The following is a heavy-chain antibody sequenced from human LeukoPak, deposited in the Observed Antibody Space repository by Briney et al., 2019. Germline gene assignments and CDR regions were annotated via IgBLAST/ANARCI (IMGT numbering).Heavy chain of an antibody. D-gene: IGHD1-26*01. CDR3: AVGATMSPNY. J-gene: IGHJ4*02. Sequence: GGSLRLSCAASGFTFSSYGMHWVRQAPGKGLEWVAVISYDGSNKYYADSVKGRFTISRDNSKNTLYLQMNSLRAEDTAVYCCAVGATMSPNYWGQGTLVTVSS. V-gene: IGHV3-30*03. CDR1: GFTFSSYG. CDR2: ISYDGSNK.